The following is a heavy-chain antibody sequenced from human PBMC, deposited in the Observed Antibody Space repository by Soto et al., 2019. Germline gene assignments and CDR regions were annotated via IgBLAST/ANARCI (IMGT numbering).Heavy chain of an antibody. J-gene: IGHJ4*02. CDR2: ITSSGSTI. CDR1: GFTFSSYE. V-gene: IGHV3-48*03. CDR3: ARGNSPVNVY. Sequence: GGSRRLSCAASGFTFSSYEMNWVRQAPGKGLEWISYITSSGSTIYYADSVKGRFTISRDNAKNSLYLQMNSLRAEDTAVYYCARGNSPVNVYWGQGTLVTVSS. D-gene: IGHD3-16*02.